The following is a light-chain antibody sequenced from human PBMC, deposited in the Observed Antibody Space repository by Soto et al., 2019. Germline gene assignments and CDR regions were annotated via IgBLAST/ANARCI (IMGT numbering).Light chain of an antibody. CDR3: QHRTNWPLN. J-gene: IGKJ4*01. CDR1: QSVTTF. CDR2: DAS. Sequence: EIVLTQSPVTLSLSPGERATLSSRASQSVTTFLACYQQKPGQAPRLLIYDASKSATGIPDRFSGSGSGTGFTLTISSLQPEDFPVYYFQHRTNWPLNFGGGTKVEIK. V-gene: IGKV3-11*01.